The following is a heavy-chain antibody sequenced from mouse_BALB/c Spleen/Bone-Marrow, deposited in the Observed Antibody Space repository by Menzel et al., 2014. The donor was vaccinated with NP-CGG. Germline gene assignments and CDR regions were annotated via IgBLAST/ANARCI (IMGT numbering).Heavy chain of an antibody. V-gene: IGHV1-69*02. CDR3: SRGLYCNAGY. D-gene: IGHD1-1*01. Sequence: QVHVTQSGAELVKPGASVKLSCEASGYTLTSYWMHWVKQRTGQGLEWIGEIDPSASYTHYNQTFKGKATLTVDKSSRTAYMQLSSLISEDSAVYYCSRGLYCNAGYWGLGTPLTGAS. CDR1: GYTLTSYW. CDR2: IDPSASYT. J-gene: IGHJ2*01.